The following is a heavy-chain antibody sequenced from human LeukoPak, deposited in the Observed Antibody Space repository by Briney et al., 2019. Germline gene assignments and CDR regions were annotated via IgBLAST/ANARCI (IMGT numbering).Heavy chain of an antibody. CDR2: ISSSSSYI. CDR3: ARDPRYCSSTSCYKGNWFDP. CDR1: GFTFSSYS. V-gene: IGHV3-21*01. Sequence: GGSLRLSCAASGFTFSSYSMNWVRQAPGKGLEWVSSISSSSSYIYYADSVEGRFTISRDNAKNSLYLQVNSLRAEDTAVYYCARDPRYCSSTSCYKGNWFDPWGQGTLVTVSS. D-gene: IGHD2-2*02. J-gene: IGHJ5*02.